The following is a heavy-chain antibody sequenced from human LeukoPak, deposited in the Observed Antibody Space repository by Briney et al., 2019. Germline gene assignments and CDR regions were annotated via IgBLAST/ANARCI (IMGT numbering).Heavy chain of an antibody. D-gene: IGHD1-26*01. CDR1: GYTFNKYG. CDR2: ISTYNDNT. J-gene: IGHJ4*02. V-gene: IGHV1-18*01. CDR3: ARVVFEVGFQFDF. Sequence: ASVKVSCKASGYTFNKYGINWVRPAPGQGLEWMGWISTYNDNTNYAQKLQGRVTMTTDTSTSTAYMELRSLTSDDTALYYCARVVFEVGFQFDFWGQGTLVTVSS.